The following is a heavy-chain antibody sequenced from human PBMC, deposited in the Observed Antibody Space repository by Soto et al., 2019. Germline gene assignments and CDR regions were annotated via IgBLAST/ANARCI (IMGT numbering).Heavy chain of an antibody. Sequence: GASVKVSCKASGGTFSSYAISWVRQAPGQGLEWMGGIIPIFGTANYAQKFQGRVTITADKSTSTAYMELGSLRSEDTAVYYCARGIDCSSTSCYNYDYYGMDVWGQGTTVTVSS. CDR2: IIPIFGTA. CDR1: GGTFSSYA. CDR3: ARGIDCSSTSCYNYDYYGMDV. D-gene: IGHD2-2*02. J-gene: IGHJ6*02. V-gene: IGHV1-69*06.